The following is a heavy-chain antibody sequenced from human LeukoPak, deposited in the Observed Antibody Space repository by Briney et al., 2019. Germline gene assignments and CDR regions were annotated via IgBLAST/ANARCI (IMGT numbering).Heavy chain of an antibody. CDR2: MDPNSGDT. V-gene: IGHV1-2*02. Sequence: ASVKVSCKGSGYNFSVYYMHWVRQAPGQGLEWMGWMDPNSGDTIYAPKFQGRVSMTRDTSITTAYMELSSLRSEDTAVYYCARGRHSSGWYVDYWGQGTLVTVSS. D-gene: IGHD6-19*01. CDR1: GYNFSVYY. J-gene: IGHJ4*02. CDR3: ARGRHSSGWYVDY.